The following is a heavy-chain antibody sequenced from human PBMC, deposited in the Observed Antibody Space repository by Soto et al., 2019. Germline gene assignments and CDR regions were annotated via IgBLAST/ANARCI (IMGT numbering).Heavy chain of an antibody. CDR1: GFTFSNYA. CDR2: ISYDGNNK. V-gene: IGHV3-30-3*01. J-gene: IGHJ6*02. Sequence: QVLLVESGGGVVQPGRSLRLSCAASGFTFSNYAMYWVRQAPGKGLEWVAVISYDGNNKYYADSVKGRFNIARDNSKNTLYLQMNSLRAEDTAVYYCARAGCDGGTCYTLVGLRYGMDVWGQGTTVTVSS. D-gene: IGHD2-15*01. CDR3: ARAGCDGGTCYTLVGLRYGMDV.